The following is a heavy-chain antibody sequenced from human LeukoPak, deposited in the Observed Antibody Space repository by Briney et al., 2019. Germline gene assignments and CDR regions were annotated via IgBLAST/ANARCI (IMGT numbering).Heavy chain of an antibody. V-gene: IGHV3-21*01. Sequence: PGGSLRLSCAASGFTFSSYSMNWVRQAPGKGLEWVSSISSTSDIYCADSVKGRFNISRDNAKNSLYLQMNSLRAEDTAVYYRARGEQLGHLEYFQHWGQGTLVTVSS. J-gene: IGHJ1*01. CDR1: GFTFSSYS. CDR2: ISSTSDI. D-gene: IGHD6-13*01. CDR3: ARGEQLGHLEYFQH.